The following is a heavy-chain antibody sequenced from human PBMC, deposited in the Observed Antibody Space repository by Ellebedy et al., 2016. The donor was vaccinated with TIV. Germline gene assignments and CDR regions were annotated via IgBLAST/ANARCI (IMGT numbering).Heavy chain of an antibody. J-gene: IGHJ4*02. V-gene: IGHV3-53*01. CDR3: ARDGSGWYTPDY. D-gene: IGHD6-19*01. Sequence: GESLKISXAASGFTVSSNYMSWVRQAPGKGLELVSVIYSGGSTYYADSVKGRFTISRDNSKNTLYLQMNSLRAEDTAVYYCARDGSGWYTPDYWGQGTLVTVSS. CDR2: IYSGGST. CDR1: GFTVSSNY.